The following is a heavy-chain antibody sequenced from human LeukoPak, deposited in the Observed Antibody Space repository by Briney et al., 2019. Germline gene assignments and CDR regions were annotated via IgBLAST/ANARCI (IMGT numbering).Heavy chain of an antibody. CDR1: GYTFSGYY. Sequence: ASVKVSCKASGYTFSGYYLHWVRQAPGQGLEWMGWINPNSGGTNSAQKFQGRVTMTRDTSITTAYMELSSLTSDDTAVYFCPRSAEHCNNGVCFTDYYMDVWGKGTTVTVSS. D-gene: IGHD2-8*01. CDR3: PRSAEHCNNGVCFTDYYMDV. V-gene: IGHV1-2*02. J-gene: IGHJ6*03. CDR2: INPNSGGT.